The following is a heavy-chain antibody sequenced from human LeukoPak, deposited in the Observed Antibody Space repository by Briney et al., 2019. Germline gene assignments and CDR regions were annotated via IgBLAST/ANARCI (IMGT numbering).Heavy chain of an antibody. D-gene: IGHD4-17*01. CDR1: GDSISGFY. CDR2: LSTSGST. CDR3: ARGLPSYGDYVDYYFYMDV. V-gene: IGHV4-4*07. J-gene: IGHJ6*03. Sequence: SETLSLTCTVSGDSISGFYWSWIRQPAGKGLQWIGRLSTSGSTNYNPSLKSRVTMSVDRSTNEFSLTVRSVTAADTALYYCARGLPSYGDYVDYYFYMDVWGKGTTVTVSS.